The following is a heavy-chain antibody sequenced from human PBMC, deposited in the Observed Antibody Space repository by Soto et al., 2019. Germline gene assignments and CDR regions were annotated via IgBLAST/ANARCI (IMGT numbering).Heavy chain of an antibody. D-gene: IGHD3-22*01. Sequence: PGGSLRLSCAASGFTFISYAMHWVLQAPGKGLEWVAVISYDGSNKYYADSVKGRFTISRDNSKNTLYLQMNSLRAEDTAVYYCARGFSGGYYYSSGSVFFDYWGQGTLVTVSS. CDR3: ARGFSGGYYYSSGSVFFDY. V-gene: IGHV3-30-3*01. J-gene: IGHJ4*02. CDR1: GFTFISYA. CDR2: ISYDGSNK.